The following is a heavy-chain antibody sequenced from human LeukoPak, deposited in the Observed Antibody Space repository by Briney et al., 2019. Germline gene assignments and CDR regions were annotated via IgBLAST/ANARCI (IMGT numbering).Heavy chain of an antibody. CDR3: AKVSGGGLYYDGMDV. CDR1: GFTFSSYW. D-gene: IGHD1-14*01. Sequence: GGSLRLSCAASGFTFSSYWMNWARQAPGKGLEWVSAISGSGGSTYYADSVKGRFTISRDNSKNTLYLQMNSLRAEDTAVYYCAKVSGGGLYYDGMDVWGQGTTVTVSS. J-gene: IGHJ6*02. V-gene: IGHV3-23*01. CDR2: ISGSGGST.